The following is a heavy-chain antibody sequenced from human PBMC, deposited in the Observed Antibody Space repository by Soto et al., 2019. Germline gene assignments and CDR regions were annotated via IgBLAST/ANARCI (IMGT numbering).Heavy chain of an antibody. J-gene: IGHJ4*02. CDR2: IFPIFGTA. V-gene: IGHV1-69*12. D-gene: IGHD2-15*01. CDR1: GGTFSSYA. Sequence: QVQLVQSGAEVKKPGSSVKVSCKASGGTFSSYAISWVRQAPGQGLEWMGGIFPIFGTANYAQKFQGRVTITADESTSTAYRELSSLRSEDTAVYYCARESRYCSGGSCYFLPGIDYWGQGTLVTLSS. CDR3: ARESRYCSGGSCYFLPGIDY.